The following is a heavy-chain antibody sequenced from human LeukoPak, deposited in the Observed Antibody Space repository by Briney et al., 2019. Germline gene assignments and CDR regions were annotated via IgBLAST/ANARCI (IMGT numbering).Heavy chain of an antibody. V-gene: IGHV4-34*01. CDR3: ARGGSGYYGSGSYYKS. Sequence: SETLSLTCAVYGGSFSGYYWSWIRQPPGKGLEWIGEINHSGSTNYNPSLKSRVTISVDTSKNRFSLRLSSLTAADTAVYYCARGGSGYYGSGSYYKSWGQGTLVTVSS. CDR2: INHSGST. CDR1: GGSFSGYY. J-gene: IGHJ5*02. D-gene: IGHD3-10*01.